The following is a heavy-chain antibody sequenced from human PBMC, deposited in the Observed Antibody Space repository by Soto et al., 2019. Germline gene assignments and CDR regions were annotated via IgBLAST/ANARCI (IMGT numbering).Heavy chain of an antibody. J-gene: IGHJ4*02. CDR3: AKDRYSGSYPNYFDY. D-gene: IGHD1-26*01. Sequence: GGSLRLSCAASGFTFSSYAMSWVRQAPGKGLEWVSAISGSGGSTYYADSVKGRFTISRDNSKNTLYLQMNSLRAEDMAVYYCAKDRYSGSYPNYFDYWGQGTLVTVSS. CDR2: ISGSGGST. V-gene: IGHV3-23*01. CDR1: GFTFSSYA.